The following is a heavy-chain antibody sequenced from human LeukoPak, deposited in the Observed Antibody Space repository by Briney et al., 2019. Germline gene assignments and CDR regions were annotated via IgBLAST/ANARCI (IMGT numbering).Heavy chain of an antibody. J-gene: IGHJ2*01. V-gene: IGHV1-2*02. Sequence: ATVKVSCKASGYTFTGYYMHWVRQAPGQGLEWMGWINPNSGGTNYAQKFQGRVTMTRDTSISTAYMELSRLRSDDTAVYYWARDKATMVRGAPLWYFDLWGRGTLVTVSS. CDR3: ARDKATMVRGAPLWYFDL. D-gene: IGHD3-10*01. CDR1: GYTFTGYY. CDR2: INPNSGGT.